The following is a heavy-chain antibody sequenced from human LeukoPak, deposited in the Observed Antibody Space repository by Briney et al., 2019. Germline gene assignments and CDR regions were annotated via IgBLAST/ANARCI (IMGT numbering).Heavy chain of an antibody. V-gene: IGHV1-18*01. J-gene: IGHJ5*01. CDR1: GYSFTSYG. Sequence: ASVKVSCKTSGYSFTSYGISWVQQAPGQGLEWMAWISGSSGKTNFAQKVQGRVAMTADISTSTAYMELRSLRSDDTAVYYCARDNGDFAGWFDSWGQGTLVTVSS. CDR2: ISGSSGKT. CDR3: ARDNGDFAGWFDS. D-gene: IGHD4-17*01.